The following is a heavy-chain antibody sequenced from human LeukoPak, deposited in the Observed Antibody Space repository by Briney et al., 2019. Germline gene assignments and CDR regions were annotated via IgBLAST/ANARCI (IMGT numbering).Heavy chain of an antibody. D-gene: IGHD4-23*01. CDR1: GYSFTSYW. CDR2: VYPGDSDT. J-gene: IGHJ4*02. V-gene: IGHV5-51*01. CDR3: ARHMTTMVTPFDY. Sequence: PGESLKISCKGSGYSFTSYWIGWVRQMPGRGLEWMGIVYPGDSDTKYSPSFQGQVTISADKSISTAYLQWSSLKASDTAMYYCARHMTTMVTPFDYWGQGTLVTVSS.